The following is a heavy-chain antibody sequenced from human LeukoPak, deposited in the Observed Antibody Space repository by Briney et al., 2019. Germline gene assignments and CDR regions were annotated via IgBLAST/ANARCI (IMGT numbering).Heavy chain of an antibody. CDR3: ASSYGDAYFDY. V-gene: IGHV4-61*02. CDR1: GGSISSGSYY. CDR2: IYTSGST. D-gene: IGHD4-17*01. Sequence: PSQTLSLTCTVSGGSISSGSYYWSWIRQPAGKGLEWIGRIYTSGSTNYNPSLKSRVTISVDTSKNQFSLKLSSVTAADTAVYYCASSYGDAYFDYWGQGTLVTVSS. J-gene: IGHJ4*02.